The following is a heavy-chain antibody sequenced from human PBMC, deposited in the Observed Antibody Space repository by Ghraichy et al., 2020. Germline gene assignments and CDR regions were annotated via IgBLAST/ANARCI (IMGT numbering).Heavy chain of an antibody. D-gene: IGHD3-22*01. CDR1: GGSISSYY. CDR3: ARSSGYYRKPYWYFDL. CDR2: IYYSGST. J-gene: IGHJ2*01. Sequence: SETLSLTCTVSGGSISSYYWSWIRQPPGKGLEWIGYIYYSGSTNYNPSLKSRVTISIDTSKNQFSLKLSSVTAADTAVYYCARSSGYYRKPYWYFDLWGRGTLVTVSS. V-gene: IGHV4-59*01.